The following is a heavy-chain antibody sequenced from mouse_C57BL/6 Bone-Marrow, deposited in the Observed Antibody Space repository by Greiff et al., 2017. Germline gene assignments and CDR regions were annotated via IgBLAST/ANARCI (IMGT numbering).Heavy chain of an antibody. J-gene: IGHJ4*01. CDR1: GYTFTSYD. CDR2: IYPRDGST. D-gene: IGHD2-3*01. V-gene: IGHV1-85*01. Sequence: VHLVESGPELVKPGASVKLSCKASGYTFTSYDINWVKQRPGQGLEWIGWIYPRDGSTKYNEKFKGKATLTVETSSSTAYMGLHSLTSEDSAVYFCARGTYDGYYGYAMDYWGQGTSVTVSS. CDR3: ARGTYDGYYGYAMDY.